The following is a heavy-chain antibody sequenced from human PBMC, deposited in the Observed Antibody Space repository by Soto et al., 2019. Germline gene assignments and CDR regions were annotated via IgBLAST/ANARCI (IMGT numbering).Heavy chain of an antibody. CDR1: GGSFSGYY. CDR2: INHSGST. D-gene: IGHD3-10*01. CDR3: AREGYYGSGSYYKGWYGP. V-gene: IGHV4-34*01. Sequence: PSETLSLTCAVYGGSFSGYYWSWIRQPPGKGLEWIGEINHSGSTNYNPSLKSRVTISVDTSKNQFSLKLSSVTAADTAVYYCAREGYYGSGSYYKGWYGPWGQGTLVTVSS. J-gene: IGHJ5*02.